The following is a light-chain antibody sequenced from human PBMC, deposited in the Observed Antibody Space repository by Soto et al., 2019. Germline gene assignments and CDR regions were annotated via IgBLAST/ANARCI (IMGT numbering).Light chain of an antibody. CDR1: HSIDTY. J-gene: IGKJ4*02. Sequence: DIQMTQSPSSLSASVGDRVTLTCRSSHSIDTYLNWYQQKPGKAPTLLIYAASTLQTGVPSRFSGSGSGTDFTLTISSLQPEDFATYYCQESYSTPQFGGGTKVQIK. V-gene: IGKV1-39*01. CDR2: AAS. CDR3: QESYSTPQ.